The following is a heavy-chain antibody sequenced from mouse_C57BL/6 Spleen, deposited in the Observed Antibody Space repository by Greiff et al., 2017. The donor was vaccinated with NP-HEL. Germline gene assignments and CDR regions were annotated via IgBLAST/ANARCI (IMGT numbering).Heavy chain of an antibody. V-gene: IGHV1-22*01. Sequence: VQLKQSGPELVKPGASVKMSCKASGYTFTDYNMHWVKQSHGKSLEWIGYINPNNGGTSYNQKFKRKATLTVNKSSSTAYMELRRLTSEDSAVYYCARGPYYASSYYFDYWGQGTTLTVSS. J-gene: IGHJ2*01. CDR3: ARGPYYASSYYFDY. CDR1: GYTFTDYN. CDR2: INPNNGGT. D-gene: IGHD1-1*01.